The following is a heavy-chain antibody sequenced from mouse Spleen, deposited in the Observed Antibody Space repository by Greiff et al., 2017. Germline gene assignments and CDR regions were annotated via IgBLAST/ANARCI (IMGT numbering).Heavy chain of an antibody. CDR3: AKDYDYDWFAY. Sequence: VKLVESGPGLVAPSQSLSITCTVSGFSLTNSGVHWVRQSPGKGLEWLGVIWGDGSTNYNSAFKSRLSISKDNSKSQVFLKMNSLQTDDTARYYCAKDYDYDWFAYWGQGTLVTVSA. CDR1: GFSLTNSG. D-gene: IGHD2-4*01. J-gene: IGHJ3*01. V-gene: IGHV2-6-6*01. CDR2: IWGDGST.